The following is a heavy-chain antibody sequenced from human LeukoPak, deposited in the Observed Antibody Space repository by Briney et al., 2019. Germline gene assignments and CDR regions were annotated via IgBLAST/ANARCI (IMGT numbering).Heavy chain of an antibody. Sequence: ASVKVSCKASGYTFTGYYIRWVRQAPGQGLECVGWINPNSGGTNYAQKFQGRVTMTRDTSISTAYMELSRLRSDDTAVYCCARGGSGSYFSWLDPWGQGTLVTVSS. CDR3: ARGGSGSYFSWLDP. CDR1: GYTFTGYY. V-gene: IGHV1-2*02. CDR2: INPNSGGT. J-gene: IGHJ5*02. D-gene: IGHD3-10*01.